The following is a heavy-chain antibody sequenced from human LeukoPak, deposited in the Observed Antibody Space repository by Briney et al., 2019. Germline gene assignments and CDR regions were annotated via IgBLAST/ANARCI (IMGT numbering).Heavy chain of an antibody. V-gene: IGHV1-24*01. CDR3: ARAGLGSVHPSSGWTTKLYYYYYYYYMDV. CDR1: GYTLTELS. D-gene: IGHD6-19*01. Sequence: ASVKVSCKVSGYTLTELSMHWVRQAPGKGLEWMGGFDPEDGETIYAQKFQGRVTMTRDTSISTAYMELSRLRSDDTAVYYCARAGLGSVHPSSGWTTKLYYYYYYYYMDVWGKGTTVTVSS. J-gene: IGHJ6*03. CDR2: FDPEDGET.